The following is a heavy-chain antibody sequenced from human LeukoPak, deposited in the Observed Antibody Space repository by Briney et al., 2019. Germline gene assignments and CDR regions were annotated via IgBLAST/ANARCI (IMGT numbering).Heavy chain of an antibody. V-gene: IGHV3-74*01. CDR2: INSDGSST. CDR3: ARYYRNLYYMDV. J-gene: IGHJ6*03. CDR1: GFTFSSYW. D-gene: IGHD3-10*01. Sequence: GGSLRLSCAASGFTFSSYWMHWVRQAPGKGLVWVSRINSDGSSTSYADSVKGRFTISRDNAKNTLYLQMNSLRAEDTAVYYCARYYRNLYYMDVWGKGTTVTISS.